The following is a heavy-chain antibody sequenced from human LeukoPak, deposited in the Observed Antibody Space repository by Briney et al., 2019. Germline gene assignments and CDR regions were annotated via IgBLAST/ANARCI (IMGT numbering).Heavy chain of an antibody. D-gene: IGHD3-10*01. CDR2: TIWDGGII. Sequence: SGGSLRLSCAASGFTFDDYAMHWVRQAPGKGLEWVSLTIWDGGIIYYADSVKGRFTISRDNAKNSLYLQMNRLRAEDTAVYYCARDTTVLLWFGVFDYWGQGTLVTVSS. V-gene: IGHV3-43D*03. CDR1: GFTFDDYA. J-gene: IGHJ4*02. CDR3: ARDTTVLLWFGVFDY.